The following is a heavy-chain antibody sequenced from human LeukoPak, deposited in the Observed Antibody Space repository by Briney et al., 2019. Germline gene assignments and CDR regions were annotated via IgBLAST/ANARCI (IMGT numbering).Heavy chain of an antibody. CDR3: ARGDIVVVPAASGAFDI. Sequence: GGSLRLSCAASGFTFSSYAMHWVRQAPGKGLEWVAVISYDGSNKYYADSVKGRFTISRDNSKNTLYLQMNSLRAEDTAVYYCARGDIVVVPAASGAFDIWGQGTMVTVSS. CDR2: ISYDGSNK. V-gene: IGHV3-30*04. D-gene: IGHD2-2*01. CDR1: GFTFSSYA. J-gene: IGHJ3*02.